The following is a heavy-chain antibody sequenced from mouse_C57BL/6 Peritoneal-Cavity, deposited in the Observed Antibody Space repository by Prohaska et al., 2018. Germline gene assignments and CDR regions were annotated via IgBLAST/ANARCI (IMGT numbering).Heavy chain of an antibody. D-gene: IGHD1-1*01. Sequence: MSCKASGYTFTSYTMHWVKQRPGQGLEWIGYINPSSGYTETSQKFKDKGTLTADKSSSTAYMQLSSLTSEDSAVYYCARSDITTVVADYWGQGTTLTVSS. CDR3: ARSDITTVVADY. J-gene: IGHJ2*01. CDR1: GYTFTSYT. CDR2: INPSSGYT. V-gene: IGHV1-4*01.